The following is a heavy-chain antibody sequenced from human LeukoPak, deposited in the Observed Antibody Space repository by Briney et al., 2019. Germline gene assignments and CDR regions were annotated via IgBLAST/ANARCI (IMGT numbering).Heavy chain of an antibody. Sequence: GESLKISCKGSGYSFSNHWIGWVRQKPGKGPEWMALIYPGDSDTKYSSSFQGQVTVSADKSTSTAYLQWRSLEASDTATYYCARHGCFGSGSCYFDYWGQGVLVTVSS. CDR2: IYPGDSDT. CDR3: ARHGCFGSGSCYFDY. J-gene: IGHJ4*02. CDR1: GYSFSNHW. V-gene: IGHV5-51*01. D-gene: IGHD3-10*01.